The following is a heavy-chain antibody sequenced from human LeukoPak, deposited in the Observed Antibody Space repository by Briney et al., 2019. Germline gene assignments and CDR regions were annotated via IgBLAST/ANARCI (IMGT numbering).Heavy chain of an antibody. D-gene: IGHD3-16*02. V-gene: IGHV3-23*01. CDR1: GLTFRTYA. Sequence: GGSLRLSCAASGLTFRTYAMSWVRQAPGKGLEWVSSISDSGGYTFYADSVKGRFTISRDNSKNTVYLQMNSLRAEDTAVYYCAKGESYRSQPYFDYWGQGTLVTVSS. J-gene: IGHJ4*02. CDR3: AKGESYRSQPYFDY. CDR2: ISDSGGYT.